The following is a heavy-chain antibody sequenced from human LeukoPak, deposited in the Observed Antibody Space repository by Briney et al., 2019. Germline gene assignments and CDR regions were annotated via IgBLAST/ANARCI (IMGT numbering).Heavy chain of an antibody. Sequence: SETLSLTCTVSGGSISSSSYYWGWIRQPPGKGLEWIGSIYYSGSTYYNPSLKSRVTISVDTSKNQFSLKLSSVTAADTAVYYCARHNYDFWSGYYRVSDYWGQGTLVTVSS. J-gene: IGHJ4*02. CDR1: GGSISSSSYY. D-gene: IGHD3-3*01. CDR3: ARHNYDFWSGYYRVSDY. CDR2: IYYSGST. V-gene: IGHV4-39*01.